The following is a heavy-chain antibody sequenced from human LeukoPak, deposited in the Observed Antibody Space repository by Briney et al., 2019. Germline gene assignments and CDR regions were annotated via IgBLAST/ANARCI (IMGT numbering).Heavy chain of an antibody. Sequence: GGSLRLSCAASGFTFEASAMSWVRQAPGKGLERVAVITGGGESTYYADSVKGRFTISRDNSKKTLFLQVNSLRAEDTAVYFCAKNIRDKLLFGFNYWGQAIVVTASS. CDR3: AKNIRDKLLFGFNY. CDR1: GFTFEASA. CDR2: ITGGGEST. D-gene: IGHD3-16*01. V-gene: IGHV3-23*01. J-gene: IGHJ4*02.